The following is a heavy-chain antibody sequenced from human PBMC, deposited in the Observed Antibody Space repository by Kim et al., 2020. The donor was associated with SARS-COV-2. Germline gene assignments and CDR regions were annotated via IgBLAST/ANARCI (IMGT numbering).Heavy chain of an antibody. CDR2: NP. Sequence: NPGHDQKSQGRVTMTRNTSISTAYMELSSLRSEDTAVYYCARLRGKSVDYWGQGTLVTVSS. CDR3: ARLRGKSVDY. D-gene: IGHD3-10*01. J-gene: IGHJ4*02. V-gene: IGHV1-8*01.